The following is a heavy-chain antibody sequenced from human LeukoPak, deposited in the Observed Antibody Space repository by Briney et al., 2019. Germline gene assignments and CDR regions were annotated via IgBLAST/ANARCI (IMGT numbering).Heavy chain of an antibody. J-gene: IGHJ4*02. V-gene: IGHV1-2*02. CDR1: GYTFTGYY. Sequence: ASVKVSCKASGYTFTGYYIHWVRQAPGQGLEWMGWINPYSGDTNYAQTFQGRITVTRDTSISTAYMELSRLRSDDTAVYYCARVDQLLSGGGIFDYWGQGTLVTVSS. D-gene: IGHD2-2*01. CDR2: INPYSGDT. CDR3: ARVDQLLSGGGIFDY.